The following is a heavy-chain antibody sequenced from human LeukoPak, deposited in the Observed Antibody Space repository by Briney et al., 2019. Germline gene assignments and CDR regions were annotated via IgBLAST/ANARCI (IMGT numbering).Heavy chain of an antibody. V-gene: IGHV5-51*01. CDR1: GYSFTSYW. CDR2: IYPGDSDT. CDR3: ARLRDCSGGSCYPGYGMDV. D-gene: IGHD2-15*01. Sequence: GESLKISCKGSGYSFTSYWIGWVRQMPEKGLEWMGIIYPGDSDTRYSPSFQGQVTISADKSISTAYLQWSSLKASDTAMYYCARLRDCSGGSCYPGYGMDVWGQGTTVTVSS. J-gene: IGHJ6*02.